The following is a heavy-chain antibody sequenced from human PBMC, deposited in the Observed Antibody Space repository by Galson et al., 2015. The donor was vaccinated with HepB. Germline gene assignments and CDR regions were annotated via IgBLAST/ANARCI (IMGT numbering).Heavy chain of an antibody. CDR2: LYTGGGA. CDR3: ARDSPHYDFWRGYFDH. V-gene: IGHV3-66*02. Sequence: SLRLSCAASGFTVSDNYMSWVRQAPGKGLEWVSLLYTGGGASYSEPVKGRLTTSRDYSKNMLFLQMNSLRSEDTAVYYCARDSPHYDFWRGYFDHWGQGTLVTVSS. CDR1: GFTVSDNY. D-gene: IGHD3-3*01. J-gene: IGHJ4*02.